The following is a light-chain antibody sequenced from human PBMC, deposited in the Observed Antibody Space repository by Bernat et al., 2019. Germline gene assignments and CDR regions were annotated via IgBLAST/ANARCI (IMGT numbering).Light chain of an antibody. CDR1: QSVSHN. J-gene: IGKJ2*01. CDR2: GAS. V-gene: IGKV3-15*01. Sequence: EIVMTQSPATLSVSPGERATLSCRASQSVSHNLAWYQQKPGQAPRLLIYGASTRATGIPARFSGSGSGTEFTLTISSLQSEDVAVYCCQQFNNWTPYTYGQGTKLEIK. CDR3: QQFNNWTPYT.